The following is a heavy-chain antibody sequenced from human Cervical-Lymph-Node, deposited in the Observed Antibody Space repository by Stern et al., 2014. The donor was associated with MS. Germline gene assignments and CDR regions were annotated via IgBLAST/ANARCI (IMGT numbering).Heavy chain of an antibody. D-gene: IGHD4-11*01. V-gene: IGHV3-74*01. CDR2: INSDGSYT. CDR3: ARETDYSKNYDV. Sequence: EVHLVESGGGLFQPGGSLRLSCAASGFTFKRYWMHWVRQDPGKGLVWVSRINSDGSYTTYADSVKGRFTISRDNAKNTLYVQMNSLRGEDTAVYYCARETDYSKNYDVWGQGTTVTVSS. CDR1: GFTFKRYW. J-gene: IGHJ6*02.